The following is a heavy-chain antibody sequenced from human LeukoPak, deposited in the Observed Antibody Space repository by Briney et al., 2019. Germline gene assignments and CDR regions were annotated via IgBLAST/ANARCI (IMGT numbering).Heavy chain of an antibody. D-gene: IGHD4-17*01. CDR2: IYPGDSDT. Sequence: GESLKISCKGSGYSFTSYWIGWVRQMPGKGLEWMGIIYPGDSDTRYSPSFQGQVTISADKSISTAYLQWSSLKASDTAMYYCARQGDYDDNYYYYGMDVWGQGTTVTVSS. J-gene: IGHJ6*02. CDR3: ARQGDYDDNYYYYGMDV. CDR1: GYSFTSYW. V-gene: IGHV5-51*01.